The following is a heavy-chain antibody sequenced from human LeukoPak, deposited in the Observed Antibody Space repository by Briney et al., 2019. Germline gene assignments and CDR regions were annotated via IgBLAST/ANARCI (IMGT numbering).Heavy chain of an antibody. V-gene: IGHV3-23*01. CDR1: GFTLSAYG. CDR2: ISGPSANT. CDR3: AKGDRARYSGTYVDC. J-gene: IGHJ4*02. Sequence: QPGGSLRLSCAASGFTLSAYGMTWVRQAPGMGLEWVSSISGPSANTYYADSVRGRFTISRDNSKNTLYLQVDSLRAEDTAVYYCAKGDRARYSGTYVDCWGQGTLVTVSS. D-gene: IGHD1-26*01.